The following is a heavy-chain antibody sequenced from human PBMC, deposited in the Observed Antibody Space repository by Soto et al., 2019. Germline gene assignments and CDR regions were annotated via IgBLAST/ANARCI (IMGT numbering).Heavy chain of an antibody. Sequence: QVQLVESGGGVVQPGRSLRLSCAASGFTFSSYGMHWVRQAPGKGLEWVAVIWYDGSSKYYADSVKGRFTISRDNSKNTLYLQMNSLRAEDTAVYYCARHTVTLDYWGQGTLVTVSS. D-gene: IGHD4-17*01. V-gene: IGHV3-33*01. J-gene: IGHJ4*02. CDR3: ARHTVTLDY. CDR2: IWYDGSSK. CDR1: GFTFSSYG.